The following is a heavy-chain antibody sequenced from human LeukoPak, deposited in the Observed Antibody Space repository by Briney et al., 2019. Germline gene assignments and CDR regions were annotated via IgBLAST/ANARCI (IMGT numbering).Heavy chain of an antibody. CDR3: AIEYYYGSGSYYDQNWFDP. Sequence: SETLSLTCTVSGGSISSSSYYWGWIRQPPGKGLEWIGSIYYSGSTYYNPSLKSRVTISVDTSKNQFSLKLSSVTAADTAVYYCAIEYYYGSGSYYDQNWFDPWGQGTLVTVSS. CDR1: GGSISSSSYY. D-gene: IGHD3-10*01. V-gene: IGHV4-39*01. CDR2: IYYSGST. J-gene: IGHJ5*02.